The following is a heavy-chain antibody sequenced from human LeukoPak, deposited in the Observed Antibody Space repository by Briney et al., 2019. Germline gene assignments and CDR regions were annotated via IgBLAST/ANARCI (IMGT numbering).Heavy chain of an antibody. V-gene: IGHV1-69*04. Sequence: EASVKVSCKASEGTFSSYAISWVRQAPGQGLEWMGRIIPILGIANYAQKFQGRVTITADKSTSTAYMELSSLRSEDTAVYYCARSLYGDYGYWGQGTLVTVSS. CDR1: EGTFSSYA. CDR3: ARSLYGDYGY. D-gene: IGHD4-17*01. J-gene: IGHJ4*02. CDR2: IIPILGIA.